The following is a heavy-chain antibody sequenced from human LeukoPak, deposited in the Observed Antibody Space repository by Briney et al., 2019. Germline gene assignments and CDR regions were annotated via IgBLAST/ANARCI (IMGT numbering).Heavy chain of an antibody. V-gene: IGHV4-59*01. J-gene: IGHJ4*02. CDR1: GGSISSYY. D-gene: IGHD5-18*01. CDR2: IYYSRPT. CDR3: ARGTSGYSDSVFDY. Sequence: SETLSLTCSVSGGSISSYYWSWIRQPPGKGLEWIGYIYYSRPTNYNPSLKSRVTISVDTSKNQFSLKLSSVTAADTAVYYCARGTSGYSDSVFDYWGQGTLVTVSS.